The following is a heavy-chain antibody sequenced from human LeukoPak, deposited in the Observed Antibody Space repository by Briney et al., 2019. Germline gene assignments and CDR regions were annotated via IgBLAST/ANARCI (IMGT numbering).Heavy chain of an antibody. CDR1: GFTFSSYG. J-gene: IGHJ4*02. Sequence: GGSLRLSCAASGFTFSSYGMHWVRQAPGKGLEWVAFIRYDGSNKYYADSVKGRFTISRDNSKNTLYLQMNSLRAEDTAVYYCARDNYSGSRYFDHWGQGTLVTVSS. CDR2: IRYDGSNK. D-gene: IGHD1-26*01. V-gene: IGHV3-30*02. CDR3: ARDNYSGSRYFDH.